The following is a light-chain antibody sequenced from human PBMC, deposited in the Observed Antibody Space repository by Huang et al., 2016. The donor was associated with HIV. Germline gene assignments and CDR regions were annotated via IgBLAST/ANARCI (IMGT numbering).Light chain of an antibody. CDR1: QTIDNK. Sequence: DIVMTQSPATLSGSPGEVVTLSCRASQTIDNKLAWYQYKPGQAPRLLIYAASSRVTSVPARVSASGSGTDFTLLINSLQSEDFAVYYGQQYHSYLSWTFGQGTKVEIK. J-gene: IGKJ1*01. V-gene: IGKV3-15*01. CDR3: QQYHSYLSWT. CDR2: AAS.